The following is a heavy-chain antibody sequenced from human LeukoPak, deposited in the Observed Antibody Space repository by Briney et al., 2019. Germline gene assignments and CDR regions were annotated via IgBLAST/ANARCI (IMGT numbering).Heavy chain of an antibody. V-gene: IGHV3-48*03. J-gene: IGHJ4*02. CDR3: ARDQAYSFDY. Sequence: GGSLRLSCVVSRFPFSIYEMNWVRQAPEKGLEWVSYIGSSSSPIYYADSVKGRFTISRDNAKNSLYLQMDSLRAEDTAVYYCARDQAYSFDYWGQGTLVTVSS. D-gene: IGHD4-11*01. CDR2: IGSSSSPI. CDR1: RFPFSIYE.